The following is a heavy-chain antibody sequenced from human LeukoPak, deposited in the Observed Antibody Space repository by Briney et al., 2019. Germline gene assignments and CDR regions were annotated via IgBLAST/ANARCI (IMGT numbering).Heavy chain of an antibody. D-gene: IGHD3-22*01. CDR2: ISSSSSYT. J-gene: IGHJ4*02. CDR3: ASDLLYYDSSGYSD. V-gene: IGHV3-21*01. Sequence: GGSLRLSCAATGFTFSSYSMNWVRQAPGKGLEWVSSISSSSSYTYYADSVKGRFTISRDNAKNSLYLQMNSLRAEDTAVYYCASDLLYYDSSGYSDWGQGTLVTVSS. CDR1: GFTFSSYS.